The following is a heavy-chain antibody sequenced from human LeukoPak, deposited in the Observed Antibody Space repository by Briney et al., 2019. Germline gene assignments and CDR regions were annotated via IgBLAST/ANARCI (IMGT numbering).Heavy chain of an antibody. CDR3: AKHGLPLVVISAPLDY. Sequence: PGGSLRLSCAASGLTFSSYSMNWVRQAPGKGLEWVSYISSSSSTIYYADSVKGRFTISRDNSKNTVYLQMNSLRAEDTAVYYCAKHGLPLVVISAPLDYWGQGTLVTVAS. V-gene: IGHV3-48*01. CDR1: GLTFSSYS. CDR2: ISSSSSTI. D-gene: IGHD2-15*01. J-gene: IGHJ4*02.